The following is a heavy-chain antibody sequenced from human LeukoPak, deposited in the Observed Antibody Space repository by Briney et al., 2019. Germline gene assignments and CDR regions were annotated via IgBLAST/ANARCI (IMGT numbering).Heavy chain of an antibody. J-gene: IGHJ4*02. CDR3: AKLPVDLSPGGNYVFDL. V-gene: IGHV3-23*01. CDR1: GFTFSEYA. CDR2: VTARGTVR. Sequence: PGGSLRLSCAASGFTFSEYAMNWVRQAPGKGLEWLSGVTARGTVRYYADSVRGRFFASRDNSKSTLYLQMGSLRAEDTAFYYCAKLPVDLSPGGNYVFDLWGPGTLVTVSS. D-gene: IGHD4-23*01.